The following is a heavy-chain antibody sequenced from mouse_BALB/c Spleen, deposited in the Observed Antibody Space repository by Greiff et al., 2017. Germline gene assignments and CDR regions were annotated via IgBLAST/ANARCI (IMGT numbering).Heavy chain of an antibody. V-gene: IGHV14-3*02. CDR2: IDPANGNT. J-gene: IGHJ3*01. CDR1: GFNIKDTY. Sequence: VQLQQSGAELVKPGASVKLSCTASGFNIKDTYMHWVKQRPEQGLEWIGRIDPANGNTKYDPKFQGKATITADTSSNTAYLQLSSLTSENTAVYYCARSGLRFAWFAYWGQGTRVTVSA. CDR3: ARSGLRFAWFAY. D-gene: IGHD1-1*01.